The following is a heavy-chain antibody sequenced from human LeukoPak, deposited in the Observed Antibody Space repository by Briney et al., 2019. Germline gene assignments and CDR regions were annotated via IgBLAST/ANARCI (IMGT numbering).Heavy chain of an antibody. D-gene: IGHD5-24*01. V-gene: IGHV3-23*01. CDR2: ISGSGGST. CDR1: GFTFSSYA. CDR3: AKDISTVEMATMAEY. J-gene: IGHJ4*02. Sequence: GGSLGLSCAASGFTFSSYAMSWVRQAPGKGLEWVSAISGSGGSTYYADSVKGRFTISRDNSKNTLYLQMNSLRAEDTAVYYCAKDISTVEMATMAEYWGQGTLVTVSS.